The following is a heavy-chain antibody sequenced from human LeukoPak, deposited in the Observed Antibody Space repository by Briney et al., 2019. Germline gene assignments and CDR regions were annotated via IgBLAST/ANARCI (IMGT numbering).Heavy chain of an antibody. J-gene: IGHJ3*02. CDR1: GGSISSGGYY. CDR2: IYYSGSS. CDR3: SSMRRRAYDILTGYYPVDAFDI. D-gene: IGHD3-9*01. V-gene: IGHV4-31*03. Sequence: PSETLSLPCTFPGGSISSGGYYWSWIHQHPGKGLEWIGYIYYSGSSSYNPSLKSRVTMSVDTSKTQFSLKLSSVTAADTAVYYFSSMRRRAYDILTGYYPVDAFDIWGQGTMVTVSS.